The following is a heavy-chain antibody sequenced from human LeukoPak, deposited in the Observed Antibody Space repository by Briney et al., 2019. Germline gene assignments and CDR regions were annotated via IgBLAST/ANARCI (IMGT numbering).Heavy chain of an antibody. CDR3: ARAGPIDY. Sequence: GGSLRLSCAASGSIVSSKYMSWVRQAPGKGLEWVTVIYSGGSTYYAASVEGRFTISRDNSKNTVYLQMNSLRVEDTAVYYCARAGPIDYWGQGTLVTVSS. CDR1: GSIVSSKY. J-gene: IGHJ4*02. CDR2: IYSGGST. V-gene: IGHV3-53*01.